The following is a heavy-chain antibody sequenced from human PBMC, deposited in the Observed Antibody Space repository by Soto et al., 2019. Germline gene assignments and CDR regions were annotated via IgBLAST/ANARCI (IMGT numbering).Heavy chain of an antibody. CDR2: IRSKANTYAT. CDR1: GFTFSGSA. V-gene: IGHV3-73*01. CDR3: TRDLPDIVVLPATFDP. Sequence: GGSLRLSCAASGFTFSGSAMHWVRQASGKGLEWIGRIRSKANTYATAYAASVKGRFTISRDDSKNTAYLQMNSLKTEDTAVYYCTRDLPDIVVLPATFDPWGQGTLVTVSS. D-gene: IGHD2-2*01. J-gene: IGHJ5*02.